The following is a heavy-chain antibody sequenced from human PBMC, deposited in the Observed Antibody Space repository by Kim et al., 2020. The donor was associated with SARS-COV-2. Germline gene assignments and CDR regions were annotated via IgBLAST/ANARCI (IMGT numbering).Heavy chain of an antibody. Sequence: GGSLRLSCAASGFAFSSHGMHWVRQAPGKGLEWVSFIWYDGSKEDYADSVKGRFIISRDNSKNTLYLQMNSLRAEDTAVYYCARYIGAKGGLDFWGQGTLVSVSS. V-gene: IGHV3-33*01. CDR1: GFAFSSHG. CDR3: ARYIGAKGGLDF. J-gene: IGHJ4*02. CDR2: IWYDGSKE. D-gene: IGHD1-26*01.